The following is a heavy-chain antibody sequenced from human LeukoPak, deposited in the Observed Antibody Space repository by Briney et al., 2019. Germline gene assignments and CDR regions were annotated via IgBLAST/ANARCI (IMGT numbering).Heavy chain of an antibody. CDR2: IIPIFGTA. CDR1: GGTFSSYA. CDR3: ARDGYNYDAFDI. J-gene: IGHJ3*02. D-gene: IGHD5-24*01. Sequence: SVKVSCKASGGTFSSYAISWVRQAPGQGPEWMGGIIPIFGTANYAQKFQGRVTITADESTSTAYMELSSLRSEDTAVYYCARDGYNYDAFDIWGQGTMVTVSS. V-gene: IGHV1-69*13.